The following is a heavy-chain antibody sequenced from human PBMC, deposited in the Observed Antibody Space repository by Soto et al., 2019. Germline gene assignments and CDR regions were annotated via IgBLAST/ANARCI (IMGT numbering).Heavy chain of an antibody. Sequence: SETLSLTCTVSGASISGYHWSWIRQPPGKGLECLGYISYSGSTNYNTSLKSRVTMSIDTSKNQFSLKLNSVTAADTAVYYCARGFSIDWYTYYFDYWGQGPLVT. V-gene: IGHV4-59*08. CDR2: ISYSGST. CDR3: ARGFSIDWYTYYFDY. D-gene: IGHD3-3*02. CDR1: GASISGYH. J-gene: IGHJ4*02.